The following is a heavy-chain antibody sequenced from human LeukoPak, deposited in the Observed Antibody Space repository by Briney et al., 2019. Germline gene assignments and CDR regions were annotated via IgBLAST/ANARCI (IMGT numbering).Heavy chain of an antibody. Sequence: PGGSLRLSCAASGFTFSSYAMSWVRQAPGKGLEWVSAISGSGGSTYYADPVKGRFTISRDNSKNTLYLQMNSLRAEDTAVYYCAKGNVLRFVEWPGGDAFDIWGQGTMVTVSS. V-gene: IGHV3-23*01. D-gene: IGHD3-3*01. J-gene: IGHJ3*02. CDR2: ISGSGGST. CDR3: AKGNVLRFVEWPGGDAFDI. CDR1: GFTFSSYA.